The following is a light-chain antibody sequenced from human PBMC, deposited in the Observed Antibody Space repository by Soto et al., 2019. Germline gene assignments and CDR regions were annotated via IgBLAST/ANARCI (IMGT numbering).Light chain of an antibody. CDR3: QQYGNSPRT. Sequence: EIVLTQSPGTLSLSPGERATLSCRASQIVSSNYLAWYQQTPGQAPRLLFYGASTRAPGIPDRFSGSGSGTDITLTISRLEPDDFAVYYFQQYGNSPRTFGQGTKVEIK. J-gene: IGKJ1*01. V-gene: IGKV3-20*01. CDR1: QIVSSNY. CDR2: GAS.